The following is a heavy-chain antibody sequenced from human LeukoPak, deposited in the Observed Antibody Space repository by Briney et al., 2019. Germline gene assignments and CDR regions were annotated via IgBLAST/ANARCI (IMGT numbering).Heavy chain of an antibody. Sequence: GGSLRLSCAASGFTFSNYAMSWVRQAPGKGLKWVSGISSGGSTYYADSVKGRFTISRDNSKNTLFLQMSSLRAEDTAVYYCAKDTYSSSPYYFDYWGQGTLVTVSS. D-gene: IGHD6-6*01. J-gene: IGHJ4*02. CDR1: GFTFSNYA. V-gene: IGHV3-23*01. CDR3: AKDTYSSSPYYFDY. CDR2: ISSGGST.